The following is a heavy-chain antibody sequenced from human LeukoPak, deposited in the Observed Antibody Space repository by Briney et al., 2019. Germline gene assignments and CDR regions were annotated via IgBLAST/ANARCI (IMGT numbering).Heavy chain of an antibody. Sequence: PSETLSLTCAVYSGSFSGYYWSWIRQPPGKGLEWIGEIDHSGSTNYNPSLKSRVTISVDTSKNQFSLKLSSVTAADTAVYYCARHRVGATMVDYWGQGTLVTVSS. CDR3: ARHRVGATMVDY. J-gene: IGHJ4*02. CDR1: SGSFSGYY. D-gene: IGHD1-26*01. CDR2: IDHSGST. V-gene: IGHV4-34*01.